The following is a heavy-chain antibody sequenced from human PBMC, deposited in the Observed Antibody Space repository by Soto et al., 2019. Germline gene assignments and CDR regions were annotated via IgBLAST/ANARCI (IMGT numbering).Heavy chain of an antibody. D-gene: IGHD2-2*01. CDR1: NGSFSVYY. CDR3: ARDSTRRGACDI. Sequence: SETLSLTCAVYNGSFSVYYWTWIRQPPGKGLEWIGEINPSGSTNYNPSPKSRVTISVDTSKNQFSLKLSSVTAAETAVYYCARDSTRRGACDIWGKGTMVTVSS. V-gene: IGHV4-34*01. J-gene: IGHJ3*02. CDR2: INPSGST.